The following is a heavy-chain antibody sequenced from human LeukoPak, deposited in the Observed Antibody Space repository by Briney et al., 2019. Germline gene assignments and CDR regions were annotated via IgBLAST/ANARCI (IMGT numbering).Heavy chain of an antibody. V-gene: IGHV3-33*06. CDR3: AKDRFLEWFLMGAFDI. CDR1: GFTFSSYG. D-gene: IGHD3-3*01. Sequence: GGSLRLSCAASGFTFSSYGMHWVRQAPGKGLEWVAVIWYDGSNKYYADSVKGRFTISRDNSKNTLYLQMNSLRAEDTAVYYCAKDRFLEWFLMGAFDIWGQGTMVTVSS. J-gene: IGHJ3*02. CDR2: IWYDGSNK.